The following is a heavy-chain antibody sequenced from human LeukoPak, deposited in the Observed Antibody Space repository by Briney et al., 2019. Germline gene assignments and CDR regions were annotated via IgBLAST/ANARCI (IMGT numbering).Heavy chain of an antibody. D-gene: IGHD3-22*01. J-gene: IGHJ4*02. CDR2: IGTAGDT. V-gene: IGHV3-13*03. Sequence: GGSLRLSCAACGFTFSSYDMHWVRQATGKGLEWVSAIGTAGDTYYPGSVKGQFTISRENAKNSLYLQMNSLRAGDTAVYYCARSPHYYDSSGFDYWGQGTLVTVSS. CDR1: GFTFSSYD. CDR3: ARSPHYYDSSGFDY.